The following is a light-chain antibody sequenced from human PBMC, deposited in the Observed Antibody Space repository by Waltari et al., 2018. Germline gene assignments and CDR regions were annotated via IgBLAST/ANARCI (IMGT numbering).Light chain of an antibody. CDR2: WAS. V-gene: IGKV4-1*01. CDR1: QRVLYSSNNKNY. Sequence: DIVMTQSPDSLAVSLGARAPINFKFCQRVLYSSNNKNYLAWYQQKPGQPSKLLIYWASTRESGVPDRFSGSGSGTDFTLTISSLQAEDVAVYYCQLYYSTLSYTFGQGTKLEIK. J-gene: IGKJ2*01. CDR3: QLYYSTLSYT.